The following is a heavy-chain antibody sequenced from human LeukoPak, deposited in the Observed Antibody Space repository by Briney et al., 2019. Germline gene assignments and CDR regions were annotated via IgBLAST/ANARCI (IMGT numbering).Heavy chain of an antibody. V-gene: IGHV3-66*01. CDR3: ARDRSGWEGEIDY. D-gene: IGHD6-19*01. CDR2: IYSGGST. CDR1: GFTVSSNY. Sequence: GGPLRLSCAASGFTVSSNYVSWVRQAPGKGLEWVSVIYSGGSTYYADSVKGRFTISRDTAKNSLYLQMKSLREEDTAVYDCARDRSGWEGEIDYWGQGTLVTVSS. J-gene: IGHJ4*02.